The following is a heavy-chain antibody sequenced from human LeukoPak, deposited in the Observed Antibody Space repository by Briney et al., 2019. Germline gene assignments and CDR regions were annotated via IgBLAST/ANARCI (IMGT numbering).Heavy chain of an antibody. Sequence: ASVKLSCKASGYTFTGYYMHWVRQAPGQGLEWMGWINPNSGGTNYAQKFQGRVTMTRDTSISTAYMELSRLRSDDTAVYYCARALTGYDPYFDYWGQGTLVTVSS. CDR1: GYTFTGYY. J-gene: IGHJ4*02. V-gene: IGHV1-2*02. CDR3: ARALTGYDPYFDY. D-gene: IGHD3-9*01. CDR2: INPNSGGT.